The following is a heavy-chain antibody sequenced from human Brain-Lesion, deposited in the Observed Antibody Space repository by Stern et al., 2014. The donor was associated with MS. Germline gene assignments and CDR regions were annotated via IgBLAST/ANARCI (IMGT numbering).Heavy chain of an antibody. CDR2: VNNDGRRT. V-gene: IGHV3-74*02. D-gene: IGHD3-10*01. CDR3: ARGERCFDS. CDR1: GFTFSNYW. Sequence: EDQLVESGGGLVQPGGSLRLSCAASGFTFSNYWMHWVRQAPGKGLVWVSRVNNDGRRTSYADSVKGRFTMSRDNAKNTLYLQMNSLRVEDTAIYYCARGERCFDSWGQGTLVTVSS. J-gene: IGHJ5*01.